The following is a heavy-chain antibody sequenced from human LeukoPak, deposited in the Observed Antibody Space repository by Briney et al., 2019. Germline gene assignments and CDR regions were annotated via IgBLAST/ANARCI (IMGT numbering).Heavy chain of an antibody. V-gene: IGHV1-69*05. Sequence: GASVKVSCKASGGTFSSYAISWVRQAPGQGLEWMGGIIPIFGTANYAQKFQGRVTMTRDTSTSTVYMELSSLRSEDTAVYYCARDRVSVSSYFDYWGQGTLVTVSS. CDR2: IIPIFGTA. D-gene: IGHD5/OR15-5a*01. CDR1: GGTFSSYA. CDR3: ARDRVSVSSYFDY. J-gene: IGHJ4*02.